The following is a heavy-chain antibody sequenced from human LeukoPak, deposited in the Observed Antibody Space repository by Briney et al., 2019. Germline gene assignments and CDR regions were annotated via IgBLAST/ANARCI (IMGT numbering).Heavy chain of an antibody. J-gene: IGHJ4*02. Sequence: GGSLRLSCAASGFIFRSYWMNWVRQAPGKGLEWVANIKPDGSANSYVDSVKVRFTISRDNSKNSLYLQMNSLRAEDTAVYYCARHGNYNFGYWGQGILVTVSS. CDR3: ARHGNYNFGY. V-gene: IGHV3-7*05. CDR1: GFIFRSYW. D-gene: IGHD5-24*01. CDR2: IKPDGSAN.